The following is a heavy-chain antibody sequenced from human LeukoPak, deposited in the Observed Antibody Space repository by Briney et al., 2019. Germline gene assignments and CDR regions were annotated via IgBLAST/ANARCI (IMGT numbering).Heavy chain of an antibody. D-gene: IGHD1-1*01. J-gene: IGHJ4*02. CDR1: GFTFSSYG. CDR3: AKDKTPYNWNDVPFDY. V-gene: IGHV3-30*02. Sequence: GGSLRLSCAASGFTFSSYGMHWVRQAPGKGLEWVAFIRYDGNNKYYADSVKGRFTISRDNSKNTLYLQMNSLRAEDTAVYYCAKDKTPYNWNDVPFDYWGQGTLVTVSS. CDR2: IRYDGNNK.